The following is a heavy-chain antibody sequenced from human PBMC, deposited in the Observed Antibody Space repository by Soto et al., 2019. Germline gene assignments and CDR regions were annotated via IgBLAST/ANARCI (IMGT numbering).Heavy chain of an antibody. CDR1: GFTFSGSA. D-gene: IGHD3-10*01. CDR3: TRHGPFGEDAFDI. CDR2: IRSKANSYAT. V-gene: IGHV3-73*01. J-gene: IGHJ3*02. Sequence: GGSLRLSCAASGFTFSGSAMHWVRQASGKGLEWVGRIRSKANSYATAYAASVKGRFTISRDDSKNTAYLQMNSLKTEDTAVYYCTRHGPFGEDAFDIWGQGTMVTVSS.